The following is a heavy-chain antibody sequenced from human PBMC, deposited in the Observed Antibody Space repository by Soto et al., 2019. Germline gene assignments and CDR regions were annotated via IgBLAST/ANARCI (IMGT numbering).Heavy chain of an antibody. D-gene: IGHD3-22*01. CDR2: IHWNSGGM. CDR1: GFPFDDYA. V-gene: IGHV3-9*01. Sequence: EVQLVESGGGLVQPGRSLRLSCAASGFPFDDYAMHWVRQAPGKGLEWVSGIHWNSGGMGYADSVKGRFTVSRDNAKNSLYLQMNSLRLEDTALYYCVKETGKYYDSSGYYFDYWGQGTLVTVSS. J-gene: IGHJ4*02. CDR3: VKETGKYYDSSGYYFDY.